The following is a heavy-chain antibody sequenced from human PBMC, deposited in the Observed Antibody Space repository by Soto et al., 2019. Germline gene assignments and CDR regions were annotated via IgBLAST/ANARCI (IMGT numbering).Heavy chain of an antibody. D-gene: IGHD2-2*01. V-gene: IGHV5-10-1*01. J-gene: IGHJ6*02. CDR2: IDPSDSYT. CDR1: GYSFTSYW. Sequence: PGESLKISCKGSGYSFTSYWISWVRQMPGKGLEWMGRIDPSDSYTNYSPSFQGHVTISADKSISTAYLQWSSLKASDTAMYYSARSDSSTPNYGMDVWGQGTTVTVSS. CDR3: ARSDSSTPNYGMDV.